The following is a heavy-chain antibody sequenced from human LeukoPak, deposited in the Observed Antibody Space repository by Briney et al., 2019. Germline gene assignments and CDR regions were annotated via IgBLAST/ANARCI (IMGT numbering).Heavy chain of an antibody. D-gene: IGHD3-22*01. J-gene: IGHJ4*02. CDR1: GFIFSNAW. V-gene: IGHV3-15*01. CDR3: STGEDSSGYFDY. CDR2: IKSKTDGGTA. Sequence: GGSLRLSCAASGFIFSNAWMSWVRQAPGKGLEWVGRIKSKTDGGTADYAAPVKGRFTISRDDSKNTLYLQMNSLKTEDTAVYYCSTGEDSSGYFDYWGQGALVTVSS.